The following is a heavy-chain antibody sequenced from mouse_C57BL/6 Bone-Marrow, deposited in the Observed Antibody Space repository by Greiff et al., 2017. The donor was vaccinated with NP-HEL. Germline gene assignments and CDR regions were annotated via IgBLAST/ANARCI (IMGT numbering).Heavy chain of an antibody. CDR3: ARREDYYGSSYEWYFDV. CDR2: ISSGGSYT. D-gene: IGHD1-1*01. J-gene: IGHJ1*03. V-gene: IGHV5-6*01. CDR1: GFTFTSYG. Sequence: EVQLVESGGDLVKPGGSLKLSCAASGFTFTSYGMSWVRQTPDKRLEWVATISSGGSYTYYPDSVKGRFTISRDNAKNTLYLQMSSLKSEDTAMYYCARREDYYGSSYEWYFDVWGTGTTVTVSS.